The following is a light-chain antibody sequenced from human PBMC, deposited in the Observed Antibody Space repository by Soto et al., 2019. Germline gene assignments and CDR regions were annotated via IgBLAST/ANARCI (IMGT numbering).Light chain of an antibody. J-gene: IGKJ1*01. Sequence: DIQMTQSPSTLSASVGDRVTITCRASQSISNWLAWYQQKPGKAPKLLIYEASSLKSGVPSRFSGSGSGTEFTLTISSLQPDDFATYYCQRYNSDFWTFGQGTKVEVK. CDR3: QRYNSDFWT. V-gene: IGKV1-5*01. CDR2: EAS. CDR1: QSISNW.